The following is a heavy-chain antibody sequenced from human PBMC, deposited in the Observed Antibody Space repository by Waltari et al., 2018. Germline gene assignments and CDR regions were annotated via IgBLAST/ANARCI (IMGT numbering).Heavy chain of an antibody. Sequence: QVQLQQWGAGLLKPSETLSLTCAVYGGSFSGYYWSWIRQPPGQGLEWIGEINHSGSTNCNPSLKGRVTISVDTSKNQFSRKLSSVTAADTAVYYCARRGNLSYGLRYNWFDPWGQGTLVTVSS. V-gene: IGHV4-34*01. J-gene: IGHJ5*02. CDR3: ARRGNLSYGLRYNWFDP. CDR1: GGSFSGYY. CDR2: INHSGST. D-gene: IGHD5-18*01.